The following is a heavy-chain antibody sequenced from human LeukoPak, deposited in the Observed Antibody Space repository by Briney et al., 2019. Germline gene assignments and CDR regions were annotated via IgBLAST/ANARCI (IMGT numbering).Heavy chain of an antibody. V-gene: IGHV3-74*01. Sequence: GGSLRLSCAASGFTFSTYWFHWVRQAPGEGPFWFSRTNRDGSSTDHADSVRGRFAISRDNARNTLYLHLNSLRAEDTAVYYCVRDLCGKDDFWGQGILVTVSS. CDR2: TNRDGSST. D-gene: IGHD1-26*01. J-gene: IGHJ4*02. CDR1: GFTFSTYW. CDR3: VRDLCGKDDF.